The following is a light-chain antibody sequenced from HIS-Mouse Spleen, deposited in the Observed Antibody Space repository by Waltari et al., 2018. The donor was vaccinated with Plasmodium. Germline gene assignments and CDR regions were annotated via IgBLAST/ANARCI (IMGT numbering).Light chain of an antibody. CDR1: SDINVGSSN. CDR2: YYSDSDK. V-gene: IGLV5-37*01. CDR3: MIWPSNASGV. Sequence: QPVLTQPPSSSASPGESARLTCTLPSDINVGSSNIYWYPQNPGSPPRYLLYYYSDSDKGQGSGVPSRFSGSKDASANTGILLISGLQSEDEADYYCMIWPSNASGVFGGGTKLTVL. J-gene: IGLJ3*02.